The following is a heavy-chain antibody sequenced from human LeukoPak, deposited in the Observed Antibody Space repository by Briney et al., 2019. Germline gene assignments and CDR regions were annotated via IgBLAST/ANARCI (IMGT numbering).Heavy chain of an antibody. D-gene: IGHD6-19*01. CDR1: GFTFSGYA. CDR3: GRDSSGWEKGVVDY. J-gene: IGHJ4*02. CDR2: ISDSGGRT. V-gene: IGHV3-23*01. Sequence: QAGGSLRLSCAASGFTFSGYAMSWVRQAPGKGLEWVSGISDSGGRTYYSDSVKGRFTISRDNTKNSLYLQMNSLRAEDTAVYYCGRDSSGWEKGVVDYWGQGTLVTVSS.